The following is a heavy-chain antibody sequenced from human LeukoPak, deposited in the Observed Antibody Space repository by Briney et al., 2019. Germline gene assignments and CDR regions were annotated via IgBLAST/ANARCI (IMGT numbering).Heavy chain of an antibody. CDR3: AKTLSPYYYDSSGYYSGFDY. D-gene: IGHD3-22*01. CDR2: ISGSGGST. Sequence: GGSLRLSCAVSGFTFSSYWMHWVRQAPGKGLEWVSAISGSGGSTYYADSVKGRFTISRDNSKNTLYLQMNSLRAEDTAVYYCAKTLSPYYYDSSGYYSGFDYWGQGTLVTVSS. CDR1: GFTFSSYW. J-gene: IGHJ4*02. V-gene: IGHV3-23*01.